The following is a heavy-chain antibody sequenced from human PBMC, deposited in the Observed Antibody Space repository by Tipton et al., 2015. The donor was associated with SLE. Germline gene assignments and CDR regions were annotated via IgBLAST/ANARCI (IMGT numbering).Heavy chain of an antibody. D-gene: IGHD2-15*01. CDR1: GFTFSSYE. V-gene: IGHV3-48*03. Sequence: VQSGGSLRLSCAGSGFTFSSYEMNWVRKAPGKGLEWVSYSSSRGTIKYYADSVKGRFTISRDNAKNTVYLQMNSLRPEDTAVYYCAKEGCSGGLCLQDYGMDAWGQGTTVTVSS. CDR3: AKEGCSGGLCLQDYGMDA. CDR2: SSSRGTIK. J-gene: IGHJ6*02.